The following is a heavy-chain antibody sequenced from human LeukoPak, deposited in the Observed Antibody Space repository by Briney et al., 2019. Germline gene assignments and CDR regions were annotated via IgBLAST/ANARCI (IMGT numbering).Heavy chain of an antibody. CDR1: SGSISSYY. D-gene: IGHD5-18*01. V-gene: IGHV4-59*01. CDR3: ARYSYGGYHFDY. Sequence: PSETLSLTCTVSSGSISSYYWSWIRQPPGKGLEWIGYVYSSGSTNYNPSLKSRVTISVDTSKNQFSLKLSSVTAADTAVYYCARYSYGGYHFDYWGQGTLVTVSS. CDR2: VYSSGST. J-gene: IGHJ4*02.